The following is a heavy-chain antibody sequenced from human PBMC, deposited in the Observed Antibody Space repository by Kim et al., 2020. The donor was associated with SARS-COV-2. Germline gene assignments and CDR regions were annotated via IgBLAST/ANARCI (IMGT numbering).Heavy chain of an antibody. CDR3: ARDQQQWLVSLDY. D-gene: IGHD6-19*01. V-gene: IGHV4-30-2*04. J-gene: IGHJ4*02. Sequence: YNPSPKGRVTIAVDTSKNQFSLKLSSVTAADTAVYYCARDQQQWLVSLDYWGQGTLVTVSS.